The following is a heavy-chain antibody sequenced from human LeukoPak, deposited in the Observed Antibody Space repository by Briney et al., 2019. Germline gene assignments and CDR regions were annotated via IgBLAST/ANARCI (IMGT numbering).Heavy chain of an antibody. D-gene: IGHD3-10*01. CDR1: GFTFSDYY. CDR3: ARVTYYYGSGSYYNDY. V-gene: IGHV3-11*01. Sequence: GGSLRLSCAASGFTFSDYYMNWIRQAPGKGLEWVSYISSSGSTIYYADSVKGRFTISRDNAKNSLYLQMNSLRAEDTALYYCARVTYYYGSGSYYNDYWGQGTLVTVSS. CDR2: ISSSGSTI. J-gene: IGHJ4*02.